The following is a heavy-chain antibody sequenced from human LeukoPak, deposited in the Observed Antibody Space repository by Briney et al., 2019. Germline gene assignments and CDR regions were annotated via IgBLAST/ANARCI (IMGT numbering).Heavy chain of an antibody. CDR3: ARNRGATGFYWVDY. V-gene: IGHV3-30-3*01. J-gene: IGHJ4*02. D-gene: IGHD3-22*01. CDR1: GFTFSNYA. CDR2: ISYDGTNE. Sequence: GTSLRLSCAAAGFTFSNYAMHWVRQAPGKGLEWVAVISYDGTNEYYADSVKGRFTISRDNSKNTLYLQMDSLRVEDTAVYYCARNRGATGFYWVDYWGQGTLLSVSS.